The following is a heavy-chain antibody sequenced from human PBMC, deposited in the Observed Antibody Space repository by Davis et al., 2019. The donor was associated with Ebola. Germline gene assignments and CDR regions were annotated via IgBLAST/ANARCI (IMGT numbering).Heavy chain of an antibody. D-gene: IGHD5-24*01. V-gene: IGHV3-30*02. CDR1: GFIFRSYG. CDR2: TNYDGSHR. J-gene: IGHJ3*02. Sequence: GESLKISCAASGFIFRSYGMHWVRQAPGKGLEWLSFTNYDGSHRYYADSVKGRFTISRDNAKNTLYLQMNSLRAEDTAVYYCARDLGQRWLQLDDALDIWGQGTMVTVSS. CDR3: ARDLGQRWLQLDDALDI.